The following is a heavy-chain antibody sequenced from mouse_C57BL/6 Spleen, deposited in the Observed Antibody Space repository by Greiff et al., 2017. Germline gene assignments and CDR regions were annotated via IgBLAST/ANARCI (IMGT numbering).Heavy chain of an antibody. CDR1: GYTFTSYW. D-gene: IGHD1-1*01. Sequence: QVHVKQPGAELVKPGASVKMSCKASGYTFTSYWITWVKQRPGQGLEWIGDIYPGSGSTNYNENFKTKATLTVDTSSSTAYMQLSSLTSEDSAVYYCARIITPGYFDYWGQGTTLTVSS. V-gene: IGHV1-55*01. J-gene: IGHJ2*01. CDR2: IYPGSGST. CDR3: ARIITPGYFDY.